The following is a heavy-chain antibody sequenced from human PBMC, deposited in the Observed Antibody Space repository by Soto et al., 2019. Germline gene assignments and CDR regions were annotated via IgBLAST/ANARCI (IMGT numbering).Heavy chain of an antibody. D-gene: IGHD2-15*01. CDR1: GFTFSNYA. V-gene: IGHV3-23*01. CDR2: VGGSGDST. J-gene: IGHJ4*02. CDR3: XXXXXXXXXXXXCYPPHYFDY. Sequence: EVQLLDSGGGLVQPGGSLRLSCAASGFTFSNYAMSWVRQAPGKGLEWVSGVGGSGDSTYYADSVKGRFTISRDNSKDTLYLQMNXLXXXXXXXXXXXXXXXXXXXXXXCYPPHYFDYWGQGTLVTVSS.